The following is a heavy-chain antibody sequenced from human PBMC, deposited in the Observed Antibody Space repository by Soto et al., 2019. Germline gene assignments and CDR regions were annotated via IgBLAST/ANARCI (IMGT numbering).Heavy chain of an antibody. CDR2: IRAYNGNT. Sequence: QVQLVQSGAEVKKPGASVKVSCKASGYTFTSYGISWVRQAPGQGLEWMGWIRAYNGNTNYAQKLQGRVTMTTDTSTSTAHMELRSLRSDDRAVYYCEGEGTNPPYGMDVWGPGTTVTVSS. J-gene: IGHJ6*02. CDR3: EGEGTNPPYGMDV. D-gene: IGHD1-1*01. CDR1: GYTFTSYG. V-gene: IGHV1-18*01.